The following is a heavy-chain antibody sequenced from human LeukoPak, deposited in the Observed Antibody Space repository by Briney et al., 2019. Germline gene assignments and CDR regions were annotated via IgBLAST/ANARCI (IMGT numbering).Heavy chain of an antibody. CDR1: GFTFTSHW. D-gene: IGHD6-13*01. Sequence: GGSLRLSCAVSGFTFTSHWMNWVRQAPGKGLEWVASIRQDGNERSYVDSVKGRFTISRDNTKNSLYLQMSSLRAEDTAVYYCARDGTAPGLYFDLWGQGTLVTVSS. CDR3: ARDGTAPGLYFDL. CDR2: IRQDGNER. V-gene: IGHV3-7*01. J-gene: IGHJ4*01.